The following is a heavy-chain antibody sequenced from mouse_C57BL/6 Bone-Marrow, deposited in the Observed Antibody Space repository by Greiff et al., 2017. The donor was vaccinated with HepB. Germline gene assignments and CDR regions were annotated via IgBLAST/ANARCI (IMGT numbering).Heavy chain of an antibody. V-gene: IGHV5-2*01. CDR3: ARQVYYSNYEGDYAMDY. Sequence: EVKLQESGGGLVQPGESLKLSCESNEYEFPSHDMSWVRKTPEKRLELVAAINSDGGSTYYPDTMERRFIISRDNTKKTLYLQMSSLRSEDTALYYCARQVYYSNYEGDYAMDYWGQGTSVTVSS. D-gene: IGHD2-5*01. CDR1: EYEFPSHD. J-gene: IGHJ4*01. CDR2: INSDGGST.